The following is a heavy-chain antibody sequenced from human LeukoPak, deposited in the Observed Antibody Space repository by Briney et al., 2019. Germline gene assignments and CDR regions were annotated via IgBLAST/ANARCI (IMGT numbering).Heavy chain of an antibody. V-gene: IGHV4-39*07. CDR3: GTENMDV. J-gene: IGHJ6*03. Sequence: SETLSLTCTVSGGSISSSSYYWGWIRQPPGKGLEWIGYIYQSGSTYYNPSLKSRVTISVDRSKNQFSLKLSSVTAADTAVYYCGTENMDVWGKGTTVTVSS. CDR1: GGSISSSSYY. CDR2: IYQSGST.